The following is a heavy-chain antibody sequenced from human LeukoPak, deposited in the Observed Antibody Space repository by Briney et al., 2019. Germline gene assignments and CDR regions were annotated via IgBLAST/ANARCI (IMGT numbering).Heavy chain of an antibody. V-gene: IGHV1-2*02. CDR3: ARSSYSYYFDY. CDR1: GYNFSGYY. J-gene: IGHJ4*02. D-gene: IGHD3-10*01. Sequence: ASVKVSCKPSGYNFSGYYIHWVRQAPGQGLEWMGWINPKTGGTNSAQKFQGRVTMTRDTSVSTAYMDLNRLKSDDTAVYYCARSSYSYYFDYWGQGTLVTVSS. CDR2: INPKTGGT.